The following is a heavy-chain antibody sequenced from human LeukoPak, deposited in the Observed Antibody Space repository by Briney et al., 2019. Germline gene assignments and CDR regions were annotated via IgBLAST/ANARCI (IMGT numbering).Heavy chain of an antibody. Sequence: GGSLRLSCAASGFTFNNYGMFWFRQAPGKGLDWVSFIRFDGSHKYYADSVKGRFTISRDNSKNTLYLQMNSLRAEDTAVYYCAKPGSNYDTHFDYWGQGTLVTVSS. CDR1: GFTFNNYG. CDR2: IRFDGSHK. V-gene: IGHV3-30*02. CDR3: AKPGSNYDTHFDY. J-gene: IGHJ4*02. D-gene: IGHD4-11*01.